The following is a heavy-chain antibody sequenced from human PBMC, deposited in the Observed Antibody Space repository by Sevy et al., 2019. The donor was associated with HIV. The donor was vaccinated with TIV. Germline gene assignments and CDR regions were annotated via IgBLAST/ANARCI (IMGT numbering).Heavy chain of an antibody. CDR3: ATSFGSSSGYYYYYYMDV. CDR1: GGSISSYY. CDR2: IYYSGST. D-gene: IGHD6-6*01. Sequence: SETLSLTCTVSGGSISSYYWSWIRQPPGKGLEWIGYIYYSGSTNYNPSLKSRVTISVDTSKNQFSLKLSSVTAADTAVYYCATSFGSSSGYYYYYYMDVWGKGTTVTVSS. J-gene: IGHJ6*03. V-gene: IGHV4-59*08.